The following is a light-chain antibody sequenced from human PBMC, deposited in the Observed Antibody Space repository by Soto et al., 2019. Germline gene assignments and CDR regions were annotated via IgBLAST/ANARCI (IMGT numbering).Light chain of an antibody. CDR2: AAS. CDR1: EGISNW. CDR3: QQGNSFPFT. Sequence: DIQMTQSPSSVSASVGDRVSITCRASEGISNWLAWYQQKPGRAPKLLIYAASSLQSGVSSRFSGGGSGTDFALTISSLQPEDFATYYCQQGNSFPFTFGPGTKVDIK. V-gene: IGKV1D-12*01. J-gene: IGKJ3*01.